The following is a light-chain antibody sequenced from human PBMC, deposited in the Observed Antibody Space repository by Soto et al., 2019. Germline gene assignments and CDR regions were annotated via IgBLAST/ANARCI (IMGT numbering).Light chain of an antibody. J-gene: IGKJ1*01. CDR3: QQVYNYPWT. V-gene: IGKV1-9*01. Sequence: DIQLTQSPSFLSASVGDRVTITCRASQGISSYLAWYQQKPGEAPNLLIFAASALQSGVPSRFSGGGSWTEFTLTISSLQPEDFATYYCQQVYNYPWTFGQGTKVDIK. CDR2: AAS. CDR1: QGISSY.